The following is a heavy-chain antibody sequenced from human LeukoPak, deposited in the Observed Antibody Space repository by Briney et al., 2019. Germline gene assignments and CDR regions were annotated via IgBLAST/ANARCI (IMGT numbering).Heavy chain of an antibody. Sequence: GGSLRLFCAASGFTVRSNYMSCVRQAPGKGLEWVSVIYSGGDTYYADSVKGRFTISRDNSKNTLYLQMNTLRAENTAVYYCARASGYSGYDPFDYWGQGTLVTVSS. CDR3: ARASGYSGYDPFDY. CDR1: GFTVRSNY. J-gene: IGHJ4*02. CDR2: IYSGGDT. V-gene: IGHV3-53*01. D-gene: IGHD5-12*01.